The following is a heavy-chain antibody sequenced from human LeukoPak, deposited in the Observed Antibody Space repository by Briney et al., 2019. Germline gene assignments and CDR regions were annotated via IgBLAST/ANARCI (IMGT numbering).Heavy chain of an antibody. D-gene: IGHD4-17*01. CDR3: ARTTGYGAADFDY. J-gene: IGHJ4*02. CDR1: GGSISGYY. Sequence: TSETLSLTCTVSGGSISGYYWSWIRQPPGKGLEWIGYIYYSGSTNYNPSLKSRVTISVDTSKNQFSLKLSSVTAADTAVYYCARTTGYGAADFDYWGQGTLVTVSS. CDR2: IYYSGST. V-gene: IGHV4-59*01.